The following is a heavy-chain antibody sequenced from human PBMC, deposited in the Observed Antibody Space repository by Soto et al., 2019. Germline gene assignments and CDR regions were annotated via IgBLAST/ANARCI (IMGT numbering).Heavy chain of an antibody. V-gene: IGHV4-38-2*01. D-gene: IGHD3-16*01. CDR3: ARGLTMGQLPSHFDH. CDR2: VHHSGTT. J-gene: IGHJ5*02. CDR1: GYSIRSGYF. Sequence: SETLSLTCAVSGYSIRSGYFWGWIRQPPGKALEWIGSVHHSGTTFYNPSLKSRVTISLDRSKNQFSLNLSSLTAADTAVYYCARGLTMGQLPSHFDHWGRGTQVTVSS.